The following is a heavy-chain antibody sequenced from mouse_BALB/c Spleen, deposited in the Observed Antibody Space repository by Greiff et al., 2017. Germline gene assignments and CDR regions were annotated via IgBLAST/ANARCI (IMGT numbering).Heavy chain of an antibody. V-gene: IGHV1-69*02. CDR2: IYPSDSYT. J-gene: IGHJ4*01. D-gene: IGHD1-1*01. CDR1: GYTFTSYW. Sequence: QVQLKQPGAELVRPGASVKLSCKASGYTFTSYWINWVKQRPGQGLEWIGNIYPSDSYTNYNQKFKDKATLTVDKSSSTAYMQLSSPTSEDSAVYYCTRGYYYGSSYAMDYWGQGTSVTVSS. CDR3: TRGYYYGSSYAMDY.